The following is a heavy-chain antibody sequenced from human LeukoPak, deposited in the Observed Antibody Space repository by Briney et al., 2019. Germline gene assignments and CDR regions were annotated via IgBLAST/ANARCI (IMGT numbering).Heavy chain of an antibody. CDR1: GGTFSSYA. J-gene: IGHJ4*02. CDR2: IIPIFGTA. D-gene: IGHD2-15*01. Sequence: SVKVSCKASGGTFSSYAISWVRQAPGQGLEWMGGIIPIFGTANYAQKFQGRVTITTDESTSTAYMELSSLRSEDTAVYYCASGGYCSGFRCYVGSSRAGELFDYWGQGTLVTVSS. CDR3: ASGGYCSGFRCYVGSSRAGELFDY. V-gene: IGHV1-69*05.